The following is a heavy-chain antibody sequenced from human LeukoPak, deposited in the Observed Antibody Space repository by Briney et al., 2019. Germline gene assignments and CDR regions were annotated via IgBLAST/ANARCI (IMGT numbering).Heavy chain of an antibody. Sequence: ASVKVSCKASGYTFTGYYMHWVRQAPGQGLEWMGWMNPNSGNTGYAQKFQGRVTMTRNTSISTAYMELSSLRSEDTAVYYCARGGRWAYCSSTSCYYYWGQGTLVTVSS. D-gene: IGHD2-2*01. J-gene: IGHJ4*02. CDR1: GYTFTGYY. V-gene: IGHV1-8*02. CDR3: ARGGRWAYCSSTSCYYY. CDR2: MNPNSGNT.